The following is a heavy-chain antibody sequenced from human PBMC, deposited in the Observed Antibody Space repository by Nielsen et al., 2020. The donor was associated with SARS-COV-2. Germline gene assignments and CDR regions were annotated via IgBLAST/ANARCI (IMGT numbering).Heavy chain of an antibody. J-gene: IGHJ5*02. CDR1: GFTFSKAW. D-gene: IGHD2-2*01. CDR2: IKSKIDGGTT. V-gene: IGHV3-15*01. CDR3: ATARYCSRTSCSAGTDMFGP. Sequence: GESLKISCVASGFTFSKAWMSWVRQAPGKGLEWVGRIKSKIDGGTTDYAAPVKDRFTISRDDSKNTMYLDMSSLRTEDTAVYYCATARYCSRTSCSAGTDMFGPWGQGTQGIVSS.